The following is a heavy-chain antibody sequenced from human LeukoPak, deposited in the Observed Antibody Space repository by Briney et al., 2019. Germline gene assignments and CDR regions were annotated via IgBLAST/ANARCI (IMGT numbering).Heavy chain of an antibody. V-gene: IGHV3-30-3*01. CDR1: GGTFSSYA. CDR2: ISYDGSNK. J-gene: IGHJ4*02. CDR3: ARDRLPGGGLFDY. D-gene: IGHD3-16*01. Sequence: SCKASGGTFSSYAMHWVRQAPGKGLEWVAVISYDGSNKYYADSVKGRFTISRDNSKNTLYLQMNSLRAEDTAVYYCARDRLPGGGLFDYWGQGTLVTVSS.